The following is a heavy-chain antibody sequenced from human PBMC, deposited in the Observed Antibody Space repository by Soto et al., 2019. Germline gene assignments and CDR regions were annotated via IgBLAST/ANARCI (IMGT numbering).Heavy chain of an antibody. CDR3: ARGPRRSSSSWYYRY. D-gene: IGHD6-13*01. V-gene: IGHV4-34*01. CDR2: INHSGST. CDR1: GGSFSGYY. J-gene: IGHJ4*02. Sequence: SETLSLTCAVYGGSFSGYYWSWIRQPPGKGLEWIGEINHSGSTNYNPSLKSRVTISVDTSKNQFSLKLSSVTAADTAVYYCARGPRRSSSSWYYRYWGQGTLVTVSS.